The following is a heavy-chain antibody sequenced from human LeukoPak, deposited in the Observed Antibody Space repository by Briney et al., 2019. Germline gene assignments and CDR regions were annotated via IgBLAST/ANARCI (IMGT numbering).Heavy chain of an antibody. D-gene: IGHD3-3*01. CDR2: INWNGGST. Sequence: GGSLRLSCAASGFTFDDYGMSWVRQAPGKGLEWVSGINWNGGSTGYADSVKGRFTISRDNAKNSLYLQMNSLRAEDTALYYCARTPVLRFLEWLLSSYFDYWGQGTLVTVSS. J-gene: IGHJ4*02. CDR3: ARTPVLRFLEWLLSSYFDY. V-gene: IGHV3-20*04. CDR1: GFTFDDYG.